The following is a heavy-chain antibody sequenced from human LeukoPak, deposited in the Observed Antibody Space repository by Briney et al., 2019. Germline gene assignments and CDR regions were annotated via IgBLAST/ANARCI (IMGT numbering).Heavy chain of an antibody. V-gene: IGHV1-18*01. D-gene: IGHD2-2*01. CDR1: GYTFTSYG. CDR2: ISAYNGNT. CDR3: ARDLYPIVVVPAATPFDY. Sequence: ASVKVSCKASGYTFTSYGISWVRQAPGQGLEWMGWISAYNGNTNYAQKLQGRVTMTTDTSTSTAYMELRSLRSDDTAVYYCARDLYPIVVVPAATPFDYWGQGTLVTVSS. J-gene: IGHJ4*02.